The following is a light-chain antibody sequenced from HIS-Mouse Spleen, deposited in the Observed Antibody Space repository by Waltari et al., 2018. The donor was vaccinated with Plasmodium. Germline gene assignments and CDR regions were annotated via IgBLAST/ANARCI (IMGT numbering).Light chain of an antibody. J-gene: IGLJ3*02. CDR1: SSDFGSYHL. V-gene: IGLV2-14*02. CDR3: QAWDSSTAV. CDR2: EGS. Sequence: SALTQPASVSGSPGQSITISCTGTSSDFGSYHLVPWYQQHPGKAPKLMIYEGSKRPSGVSNRFSGSNSGNTATLTISGTQAMDEADYYCQAWDSSTAVFGGGTKLTVL.